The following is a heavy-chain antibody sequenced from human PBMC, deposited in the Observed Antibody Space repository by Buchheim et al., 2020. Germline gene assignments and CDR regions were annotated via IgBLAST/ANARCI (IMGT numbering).Heavy chain of an antibody. CDR2: LSHDGVNP. CDR1: GFTFSSYV. J-gene: IGHJ4*02. Sequence: EVQLVESGGGLVQPGGSLRLSCAASGFTFSSYVMHWVRQVPGKGLEWVSRLSHDGVNPSYADSVKGRFTISRDNAKNTLYLQMNILRAEDTAVYYCESDLNWDIFDHWGQGTL. D-gene: IGHD1/OR15-1a*01. CDR3: ESDLNWDIFDH. V-gene: IGHV3-74*01.